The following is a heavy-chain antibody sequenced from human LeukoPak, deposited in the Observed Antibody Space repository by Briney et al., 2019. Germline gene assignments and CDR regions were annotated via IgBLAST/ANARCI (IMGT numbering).Heavy chain of an antibody. V-gene: IGHV3-7*01. J-gene: IGHJ4*02. CDR3: ARDGGFHTNFDY. D-gene: IGHD2-15*01. CDR2: TKPDGSAE. CDR1: GFSFRNYW. Sequence: GGSLRLSCAASGFSFRNYWMGWVRQAPGKGLEWVANTKPDGSAEYYADSVRGRFTASRDNANNLLYLQMYRLRAEDTAVYYCARDGGFHTNFDYWGQGTLLTVSS.